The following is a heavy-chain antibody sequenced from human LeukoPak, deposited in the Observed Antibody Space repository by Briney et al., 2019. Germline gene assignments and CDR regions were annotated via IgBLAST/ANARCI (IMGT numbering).Heavy chain of an antibody. CDR3: AKLEGQHLVEYYFDY. D-gene: IGHD6-13*01. Sequence: GGCLRLSCAASGFTFSSYSMDSVRQAPGKGLEWVSAVSVGGDGTYYADSVKGRFTISTNNSKSTLYMEMNRLRAKGPSVYYCAKLEGQHLVEYYFDYWGQGTLVTV. CDR1: GFTFSSYS. J-gene: IGHJ4*02. V-gene: IGHV3-23*01. CDR2: VSVGGDGT.